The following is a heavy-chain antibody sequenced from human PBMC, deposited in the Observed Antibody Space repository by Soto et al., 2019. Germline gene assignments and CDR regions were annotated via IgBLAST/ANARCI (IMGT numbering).Heavy chain of an antibody. CDR1: GFTFSSYG. J-gene: IGHJ4*02. V-gene: IGHV3-30*18. Sequence: PGGSLRLSCAASGFTFSSYGMHWVRQAPGKGLEWVAVISYDGSNKYYADSVKGRFTISRDNSKNTLYLQMNSLRAEDTAVYYCAKDSARGYSGYDPFDYWGQGTLVTVSS. CDR3: AKDSARGYSGYDPFDY. CDR2: ISYDGSNK. D-gene: IGHD5-12*01.